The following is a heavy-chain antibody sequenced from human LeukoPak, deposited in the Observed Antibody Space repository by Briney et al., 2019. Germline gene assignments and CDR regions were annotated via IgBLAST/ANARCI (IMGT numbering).Heavy chain of an antibody. D-gene: IGHD3-16*01. CDR2: IYYSGST. V-gene: IGHV4-59*08. CDR3: ARHAGGSDY. J-gene: IGHJ4*02. CDR1: GASISSYY. Sequence: PSETLSLTCTVSGASISSYYWSWIRQPPGKGLEWTGYIYYSGSTNYNPSLKSRVTISVDTSKNQFSLKLSSVTAADTAVYYCARHAGGSDYWGQGTLVTVSP.